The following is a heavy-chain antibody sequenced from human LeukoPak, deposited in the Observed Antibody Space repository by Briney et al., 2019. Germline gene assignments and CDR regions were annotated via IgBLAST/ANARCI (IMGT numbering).Heavy chain of an antibody. D-gene: IGHD1-26*01. V-gene: IGHV4-61*02. CDR3: AGGSLGADY. Sequence: SQTLSLTCTVSGASISSGSYYWSWIRQPAGKGLEWIGRVSTSGSTNYNPPLQSRVTISVDTSKNQFSLKLTSVTAADTAVYFCAGGSLGADYWGQGTLVTVSS. J-gene: IGHJ4*02. CDR1: GASISSGSYY. CDR2: VSTSGST.